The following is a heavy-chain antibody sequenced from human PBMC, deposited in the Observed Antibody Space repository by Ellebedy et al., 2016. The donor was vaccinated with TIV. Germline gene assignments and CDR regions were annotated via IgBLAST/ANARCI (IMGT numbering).Heavy chain of an antibody. Sequence: PGGSLRLSCAASGFTFSDYWMSRVRQAPGKGLEWVANIQQDGSEHWYVDSVKGRFNISSDNAKKSLYLQMSSRRADDTAVYYCARDQGWAYPGSTRFDYWGQGTLVTVSS. CDR2: IQQDGSEH. CDR1: GFTFSDYW. J-gene: IGHJ4*03. D-gene: IGHD2-21*01. CDR3: ARDQGWAYPGSTRFDY. V-gene: IGHV3-7*01.